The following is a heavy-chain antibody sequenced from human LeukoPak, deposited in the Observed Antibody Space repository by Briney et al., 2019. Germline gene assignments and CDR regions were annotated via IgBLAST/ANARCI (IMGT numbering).Heavy chain of an antibody. CDR1: GLTFSDAW. Sequence: PGGSLRLSCVLSGLTFSDAWMSWVRQAPGKGLEWVGRIRNDRITDYAAPVQGRFSISRDNSKNTFYLQMNSLRTEDTGMYFCTWMATIFNVDYRGQGTPVTAS. CDR3: TWMATIFNVDY. D-gene: IGHD5-12*01. CDR2: IRNDRIT. V-gene: IGHV3-15*01. J-gene: IGHJ4*02.